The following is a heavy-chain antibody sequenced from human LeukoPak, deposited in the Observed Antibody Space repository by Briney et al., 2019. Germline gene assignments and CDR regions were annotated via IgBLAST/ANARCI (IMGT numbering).Heavy chain of an antibody. CDR2: IKEDGTET. CDR1: GFMFSSNW. V-gene: IGHV3-7*03. D-gene: IGHD5-24*01. J-gene: IGHJ4*02. Sequence: GGSLRLSCAASGFMFSSNWMSWVRLAPGKGLEWVANIKEDGTETYYVDSVKGRFTISRDNAKNSLYLQMNSLRVEDTAVYYCAKEGRSLQTYWGQGTLVTVS. CDR3: AKEGRSLQTY.